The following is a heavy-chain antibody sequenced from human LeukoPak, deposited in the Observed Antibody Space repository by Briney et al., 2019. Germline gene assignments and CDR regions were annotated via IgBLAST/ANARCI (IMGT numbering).Heavy chain of an antibody. CDR3: AREGRAGMIVGAISAAFDI. V-gene: IGHV1-69*13. CDR1: GGAFSSYA. CDR2: IIPIFGTA. Sequence: SVKVSCKASGGAFSSYAISWVRQAPGQGLEWMGGIIPIFGTANYAQKFQGRVTITADESTSTAYMELSSLRSEDTAVYYCAREGRAGMIVGAISAAFDIWGQGTMVTVSS. D-gene: IGHD1-26*01. J-gene: IGHJ3*02.